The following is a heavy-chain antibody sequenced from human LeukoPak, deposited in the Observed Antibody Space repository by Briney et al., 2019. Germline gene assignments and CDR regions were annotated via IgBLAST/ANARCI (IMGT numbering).Heavy chain of an antibody. CDR3: ARGRGCGGDCYFPTHFDY. CDR2: IYYSGST. CDR1: GGSISSGGYY. J-gene: IGHJ4*02. Sequence: SETLSLTCTVSGGSISSGGYYWSWIRQHPGKGLEWIGYIYYSGSTYYNPSLKSRVTISVDTSKNQFSLKLSSVTAADTTVYYCARGRGCGGDCYFPTHFDYWGQGTLVTVSS. D-gene: IGHD2-21*02. V-gene: IGHV4-31*03.